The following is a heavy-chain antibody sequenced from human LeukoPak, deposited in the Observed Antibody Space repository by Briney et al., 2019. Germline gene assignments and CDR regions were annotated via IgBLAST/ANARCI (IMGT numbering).Heavy chain of an antibody. CDR2: IIPIFGTA. D-gene: IGHD3-3*01. Sequence: SVKVSCKASGGTFSSYAISWVRQAPGQGLEWMGGIIPIFGTANYAQKFQGRVTITADKSTSTAYMELSSLRSEDTAVYYCASGFWSGYYNPHFDYWGQGTLVTVSS. J-gene: IGHJ4*02. V-gene: IGHV1-69*06. CDR3: ASGFWSGYYNPHFDY. CDR1: GGTFSSYA.